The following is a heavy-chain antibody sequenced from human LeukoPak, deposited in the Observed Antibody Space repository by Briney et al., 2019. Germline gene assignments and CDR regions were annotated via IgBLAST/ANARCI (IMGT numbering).Heavy chain of an antibody. J-gene: IGHJ4*02. CDR3: AARPLMPPRFDY. CDR1: GFSFSGSA. CDR2: ISGGGGSA. Sequence: GGSLRLSCVASGFSFSGSAMHWVRQAPAKGLQWVSAISGGGGSAYYADSVKGRFTISRDNSKSTLYLQMNSLRAEDTAIYYCAARPLMPPRFDYWGQGTLVTVSS. V-gene: IGHV3-23*01. D-gene: IGHD2-2*01.